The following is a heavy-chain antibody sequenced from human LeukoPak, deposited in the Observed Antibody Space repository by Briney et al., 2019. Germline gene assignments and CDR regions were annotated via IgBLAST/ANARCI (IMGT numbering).Heavy chain of an antibody. CDR1: GFTFRSYV. V-gene: IGHV3-23*01. J-gene: IGHJ4*02. CDR3: AKEGLAVSFDY. Sequence: GGSLRLSCAASGFTFRSYVMSWVRLAPGKGLEWVSGLNTDGAWIYYADSVKGRFTISRDNSENTLYLQMNSLRVEDTALYYCAKEGLAVSFDYWGQGTLVTVSS. D-gene: IGHD6-19*01. CDR2: LNTDGAWI.